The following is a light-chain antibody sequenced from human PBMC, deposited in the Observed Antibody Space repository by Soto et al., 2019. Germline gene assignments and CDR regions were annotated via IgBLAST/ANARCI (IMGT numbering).Light chain of an antibody. V-gene: IGKV1-9*01. Sequence: DIQLTQSPSFLSASVGDRVTCTCRASQGISSYLAWYQQKPGKAPKLLIYAASTLQSGVPSRFSGSGSGTEFTLTISSLQPEDFATYYCQQLNSYPFSFGGGTKVEIK. CDR2: AAS. CDR3: QQLNSYPFS. CDR1: QGISSY. J-gene: IGKJ4*01.